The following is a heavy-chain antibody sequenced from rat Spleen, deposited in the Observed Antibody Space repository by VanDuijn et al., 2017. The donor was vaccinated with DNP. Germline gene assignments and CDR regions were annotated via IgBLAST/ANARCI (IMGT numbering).Heavy chain of an antibody. CDR3: VRHHTWGFDY. V-gene: IGHV2-19*01. CDR2: IWTGGST. J-gene: IGHJ2*01. Sequence: QVQLKETGPGLVQPSQTLSLTCTVSGFSLTDYSVHWVRQAPGKGLEWMGIIWTGGSTDYNSALKSRLSISRDTSKSQVFLKMNSLQPEDTGTYYCVRHHTWGFDYWGQGVMVTVSS. CDR1: GFSLTDYS. D-gene: IGHD1-7*01.